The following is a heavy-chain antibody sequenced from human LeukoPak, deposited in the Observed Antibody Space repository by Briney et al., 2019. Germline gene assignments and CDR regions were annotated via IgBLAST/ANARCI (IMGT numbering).Heavy chain of an antibody. V-gene: IGHV1-2*02. J-gene: IGHJ4*02. Sequence: VSVKVSCKASGYTFTAYYIHWVRRAPGQGLEWMGWVDPRSGATKCTQKFQGRATMTRDTSISTVYVELNGLTFDDTAVYYCATDNYGMLDYWGQGTLVTVSS. CDR3: ATDNYGMLDY. CDR2: VDPRSGAT. D-gene: IGHD3-9*01. CDR1: GYTFTAYY.